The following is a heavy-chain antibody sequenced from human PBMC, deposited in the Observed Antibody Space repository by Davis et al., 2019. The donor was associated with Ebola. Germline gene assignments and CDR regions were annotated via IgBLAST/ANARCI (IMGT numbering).Heavy chain of an antibody. CDR3: ARDLAYGDLKYYYYYGMDV. Sequence: GESLKISCAASGFTFSSYWMSWVRQAPGKGLEWLANIKQDGSEKYYVDSVKGRFTISRDNAKNSLYLQMNSLRAEDTAVYYCARDLAYGDLKYYYYYGMDVWGQGTTVTVSS. CDR2: IKQDGSEK. CDR1: GFTFSSYW. V-gene: IGHV3-7*01. D-gene: IGHD4-17*01. J-gene: IGHJ6*02.